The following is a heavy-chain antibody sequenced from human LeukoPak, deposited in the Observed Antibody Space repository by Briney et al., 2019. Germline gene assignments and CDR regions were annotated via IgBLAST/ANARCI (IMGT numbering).Heavy chain of an antibody. Sequence: PGGSLRLSCAASCCTFSCYDMHAFRQAPGKGLQWVAVIWYDGSSKYYADSVKGRFTISRDNSKNSLYLQMYSLRPDDTAVYYCAKDLGGRGYGVYHYWGQGTLVTVSS. CDR1: CCTFSCYD. CDR2: IWYDGSSK. D-gene: IGHD4-17*01. J-gene: IGHJ4*02. CDR3: AKDLGGRGYGVYHY. V-gene: IGHV3-33*06.